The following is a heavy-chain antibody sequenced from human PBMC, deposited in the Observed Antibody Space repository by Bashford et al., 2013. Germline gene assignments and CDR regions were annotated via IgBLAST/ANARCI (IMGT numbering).Heavy chain of an antibody. CDR3: ARDASGWSVY. Sequence: WVRQAPGKGLEWVANMNQGGNEKYYVDSVKGRFTISRDNAKSSLYLQMDSLRAEDTAVYFCARDASGWSVYWGQGALVTVSS. CDR2: MNQGGNEK. V-gene: IGHV3-7*01. J-gene: IGHJ4*02. D-gene: IGHD6-19*01.